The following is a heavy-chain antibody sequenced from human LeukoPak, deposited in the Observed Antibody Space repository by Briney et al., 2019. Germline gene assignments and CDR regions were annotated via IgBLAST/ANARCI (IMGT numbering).Heavy chain of an antibody. V-gene: IGHV1-18*01. D-gene: IGHD1-26*01. CDR1: GYTFTSYG. J-gene: IGHJ4*02. CDR3: ATDLRRVGATKMKY. Sequence: ASVKVSCKASGYTFTSYGISWVRQAPGQGLECMGGFGTIYAQKLQGRVTMTGDTSTDTAYMELSSLRSEDTAVYYCATDLRRVGATKMKYWGQGTLVTVSS. CDR2: FGT.